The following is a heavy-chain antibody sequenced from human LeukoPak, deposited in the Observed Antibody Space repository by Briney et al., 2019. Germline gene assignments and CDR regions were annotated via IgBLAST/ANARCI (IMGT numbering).Heavy chain of an antibody. CDR2: INPNSGDT. CDR1: GYTFTGYF. J-gene: IGHJ4*02. Sequence: ASVKVSCKAVGYTFTGYFMHWVRQAPGQGLEWMGWINPNSGDTNYAQKFQGRVTMTRDTSISTAHMELSNLRSDDTAVYYCARDRRAVAGTPYDFDYWGQGTLVTVSS. CDR3: ARDRRAVAGTPYDFDY. D-gene: IGHD6-13*01. V-gene: IGHV1-2*02.